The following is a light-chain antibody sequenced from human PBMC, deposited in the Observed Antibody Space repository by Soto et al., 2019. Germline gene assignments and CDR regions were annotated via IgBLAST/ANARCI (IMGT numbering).Light chain of an antibody. CDR3: SSYTSSTTRV. CDR2: EVT. Sequence: SALTQPASVSGSPGQSITISCTGTNSDVGYYNYVSWYQQHPGKAPKLIIYEVTNRPSGASNRFSGSKSGNTASLTISGLQPEDEADYYCSSYTSSTTRVFGTGTKVTVL. CDR1: NSDVGYYNY. J-gene: IGLJ1*01. V-gene: IGLV2-14*01.